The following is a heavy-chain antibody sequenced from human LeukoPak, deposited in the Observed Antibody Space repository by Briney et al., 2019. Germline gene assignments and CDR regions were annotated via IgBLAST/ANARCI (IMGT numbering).Heavy chain of an antibody. J-gene: IGHJ4*02. V-gene: IGHV3-11*01. D-gene: IGHD3-22*01. CDR1: GFTFSDYY. Sequence: GGSLRLSCAASGFTFSDYYMSWIRQAPGKGLEWVSYISSSGSTLYYADSVKGRFTISRDNAKNSLFLQMNSLRAEDTAVYYCAGLSYYDSSGSGAWGQGTLVTVSS. CDR3: AGLSYYDSSGSGA. CDR2: ISSSGSTL.